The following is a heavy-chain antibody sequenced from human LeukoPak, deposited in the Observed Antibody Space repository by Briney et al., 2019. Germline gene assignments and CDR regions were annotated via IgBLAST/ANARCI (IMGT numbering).Heavy chain of an antibody. CDR1: GFTFSSYS. J-gene: IGHJ4*02. CDR3: ARDNYDFWSGYYSGYFDY. D-gene: IGHD3-3*01. CDR2: ISSSSSYI. V-gene: IGHV3-21*01. Sequence: PGGSLRLSCAASGFTFSSYSMNWVRQAPGKGLEWVSSISSSSSYIYYADSVKGRFTISRDNAKNSLYLQMNSLRAEDTAVYYCARDNYDFWSGYYSGYFDYWGQGTLVTVSS.